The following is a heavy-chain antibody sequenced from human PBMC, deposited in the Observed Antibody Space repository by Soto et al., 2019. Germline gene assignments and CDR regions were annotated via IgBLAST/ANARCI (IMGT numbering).Heavy chain of an antibody. V-gene: IGHV6-1*01. CDR1: VDSVSSNSAA. J-gene: IGHJ6*02. D-gene: IGHD3-3*01. CDR3: ARETAYVTIFGVVTQNYYYYGMDV. CDR2: TYYRSKWYN. Sequence: SQTLSLTCAISVDSVSSNSAAWNWIRQSPSRGLEWLGRTYYRSKWYNDYAVSVKSRITINPDTSKNQFSLQLNSVTPEDTAVYYCARETAYVTIFGVVTQNYYYYGMDVWGQGTTVTVSS.